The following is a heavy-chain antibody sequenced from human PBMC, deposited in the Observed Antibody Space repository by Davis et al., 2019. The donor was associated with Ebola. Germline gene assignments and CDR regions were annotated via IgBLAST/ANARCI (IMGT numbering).Heavy chain of an antibody. D-gene: IGHD5-12*01. CDR1: GYTFTSYG. V-gene: IGHV1-18*01. Sequence: ASVKVSCKASGYTFTSYGISWVRQAPGQGLEWMGWISAYNGNTNYAQRLQGRVTMTTDTSTSTAYMELRSLRSDDTAVYYCARGVEYSGYGGFRFDPWGQGTLVTVSS. CDR3: ARGVEYSGYGGFRFDP. J-gene: IGHJ5*02. CDR2: ISAYNGNT.